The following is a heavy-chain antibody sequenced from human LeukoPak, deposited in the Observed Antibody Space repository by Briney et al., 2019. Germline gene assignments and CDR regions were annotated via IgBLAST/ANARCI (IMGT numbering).Heavy chain of an antibody. V-gene: IGHV4-59*01. CDR2: IYYSGGN. J-gene: IGHJ4*02. Sequence: SETLSLTCTVSGGSISSYYWSWVRQPPGKGLEWIGYIYYSGGNKYNPSLKSRVTISVDTSKNQFSLKLSSVTAADTAVYYCARAVGYSGYDLDYWGQGTLVTVSS. CDR3: ARAVGYSGYDLDY. D-gene: IGHD5-12*01. CDR1: GGSISSYY.